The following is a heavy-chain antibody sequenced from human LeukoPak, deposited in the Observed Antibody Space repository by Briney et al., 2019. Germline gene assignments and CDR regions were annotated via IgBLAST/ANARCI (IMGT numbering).Heavy chain of an antibody. CDR2: ISGSGDAT. V-gene: IGHV3-23*01. D-gene: IGHD3-10*01. Sequence: GGSLRLSCAASRFTFSSYAMSWVRQAPGKGLEWVSSISGSGDATYYADSVKGRFTISRDNSKNTLYLQMNSLRAEDTAVYYCAKREKLLWLTGVHYFDYWGQGTLATVSS. CDR3: AKREKLLWLTGVHYFDY. CDR1: RFTFSSYA. J-gene: IGHJ4*02.